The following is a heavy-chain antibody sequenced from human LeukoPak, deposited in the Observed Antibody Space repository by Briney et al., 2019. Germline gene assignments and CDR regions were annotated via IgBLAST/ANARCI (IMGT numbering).Heavy chain of an antibody. CDR3: AREVAITMILGNWFDP. Sequence: SETLSLTCTVSGGSISSYYWSWIRQPAGKGLEWIGRIYTSGSTNYNPSLKSRVTMSVDTSKNQFSLKLSSVTAADTAVYYCAREVAITMILGNWFDPGAREPWSPSPQ. J-gene: IGHJ5*02. CDR1: GGSISSYY. D-gene: IGHD3-22*01. V-gene: IGHV4-4*07. CDR2: IYTSGST.